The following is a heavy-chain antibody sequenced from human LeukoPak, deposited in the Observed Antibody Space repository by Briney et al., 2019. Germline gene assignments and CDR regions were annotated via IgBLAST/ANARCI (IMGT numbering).Heavy chain of an antibody. CDR3: AHSQGYYYDSSGPITEAFDI. CDR1: GGSISSGGYY. J-gene: IGHJ3*02. D-gene: IGHD3-22*01. V-gene: IGHV4-31*03. CDR2: IYYSGST. Sequence: PSETLSLTCTVSGGSISSGGYYWSWIRQHPGKGLEWIGYIYYSGSTYYNPSLKSRVTISVDTSKNQFSLKLSSVTAADTAVYYCAHSQGYYYDSSGPITEAFDIWGRGTMVTVSS.